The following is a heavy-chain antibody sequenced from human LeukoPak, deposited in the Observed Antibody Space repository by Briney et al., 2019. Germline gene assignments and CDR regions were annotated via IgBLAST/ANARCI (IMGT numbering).Heavy chain of an antibody. CDR2: IYYSGGT. Sequence: SQTLSLTCTVSGGSISSGDYYWSWIRQPPGKGLEWIGYIYYSGGTYYNPSLESRVTISVDTSKNQFSLKLSSVTAADTAVYYCARTTVTTCVDYWGQGTLVTVSS. D-gene: IGHD4-17*01. CDR3: ARTTVTTCVDY. V-gene: IGHV4-30-4*01. J-gene: IGHJ4*02. CDR1: GGSISSGDYY.